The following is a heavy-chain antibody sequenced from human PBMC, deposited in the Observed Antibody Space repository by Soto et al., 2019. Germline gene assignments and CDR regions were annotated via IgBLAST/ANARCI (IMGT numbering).Heavy chain of an antibody. Sequence: QVQLQQWGAGLLKPSETLSLTCAVYGGSFSGYYWSWIRQPPGKGLEWIGEINHSGSTNYNPSLKSRVTISVDTSKNQFSLKLSSVTAADTAVYYCARTVGRGSRAAAGQGWYFDLWGRGTLVTVSS. D-gene: IGHD6-13*01. V-gene: IGHV4-34*01. J-gene: IGHJ2*01. CDR2: INHSGST. CDR1: GGSFSGYY. CDR3: ARTVGRGSRAAAGQGWYFDL.